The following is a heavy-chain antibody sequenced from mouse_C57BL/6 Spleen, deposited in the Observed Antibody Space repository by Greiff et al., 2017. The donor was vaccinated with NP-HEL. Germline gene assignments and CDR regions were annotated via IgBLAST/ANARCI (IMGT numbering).Heavy chain of an antibody. J-gene: IGHJ1*03. CDR3: ARNTGINWYFDV. CDR2: IWSGGST. V-gene: IGHV2-2*01. Sequence: VQLVESGPGLVQPSQSLSITCTVSGFSLTSSGVHWVRQSPGKGLEWLGVIWSGGSTDYNAAFISRLSSSKDNSKSQVFFKMNSLQADDTAIYYCARNTGINWYFDVWGTGTTVTVSS. D-gene: IGHD4-1*01. CDR1: GFSLTSSG.